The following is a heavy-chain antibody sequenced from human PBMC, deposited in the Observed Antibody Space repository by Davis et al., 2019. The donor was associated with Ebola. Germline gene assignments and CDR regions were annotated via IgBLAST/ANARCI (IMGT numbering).Heavy chain of an antibody. CDR2: ISYDGSTK. Sequence: GGSLRPPCAPPGFPSISNAWHWFAQAPGKGLEWVSVISYDGSTKYYADSVKGRFTISRDNSKNTLYLQMNSLRAEDTAVYYCARTMTGYWGQGTLVTVSS. CDR3: ARTMTGY. CDR1: GFPSISNA. D-gene: IGHD3-22*01. V-gene: IGHV3-30*03. J-gene: IGHJ4*02.